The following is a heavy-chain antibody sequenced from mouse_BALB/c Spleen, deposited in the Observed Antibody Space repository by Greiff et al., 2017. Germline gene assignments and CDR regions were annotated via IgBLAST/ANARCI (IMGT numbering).Heavy chain of an antibody. CDR2: ISSGSSTI. J-gene: IGHJ4*01. CDR3: ARDGYVGAYAMDY. V-gene: IGHV5-17*02. D-gene: IGHD1-2*01. CDR1: GFTFSSFG. Sequence: EVQLVESGGGLVQPGGSRKLSCAASGFTFSSFGMHWVRQAPEKGLEWVAYISSGSSTIYYADTVKGRFTISRDNPKNTLFLQMTSLRSEDTAMYYGARDGYVGAYAMDYWGQGTSVTVSS.